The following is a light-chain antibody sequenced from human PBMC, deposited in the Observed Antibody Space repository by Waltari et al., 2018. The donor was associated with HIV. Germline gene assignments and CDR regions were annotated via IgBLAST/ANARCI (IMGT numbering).Light chain of an antibody. V-gene: IGKV3-15*01. CDR3: QQYNNWPPLT. CDR2: GAS. CDR1: QSVSSN. J-gene: IGKJ4*01. Sequence: EIVMTQSPATLSVSPGERATLSCRASQSVSSNLAWYQQKPGQAPRLLIYGASTRATGIPARFSGSGSGTELTLTISSLQSEDFAVYYCQQYNNWPPLTFGGGTKVKIK.